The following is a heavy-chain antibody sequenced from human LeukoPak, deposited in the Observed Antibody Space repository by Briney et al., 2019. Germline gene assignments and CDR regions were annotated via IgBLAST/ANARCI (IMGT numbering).Heavy chain of an antibody. V-gene: IGHV3-9*01. CDR1: GFTFDDYA. J-gene: IGHJ4*02. Sequence: PGGSLRLSCAASGFTFDDYAMHWVRQAPGKGLEWVSGISWNSGSIGYADSVKGRFTISRDNAKNSLYLQMNSLRAEDTALYYCAKGGYGSGSYFAYFDYWGQGTLVTVSS. CDR3: AKGGYGSGSYFAYFDY. D-gene: IGHD3-10*01. CDR2: ISWNSGSI.